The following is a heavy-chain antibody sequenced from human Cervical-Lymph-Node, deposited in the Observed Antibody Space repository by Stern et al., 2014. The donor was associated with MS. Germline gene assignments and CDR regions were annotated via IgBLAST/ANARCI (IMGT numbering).Heavy chain of an antibody. CDR1: GGSISSYY. J-gene: IGHJ4*02. Sequence: QLQLQESGPGLVKPSETLSLTCTVSGGSISSYYWSWIRQPAGTGLEWIGRIYTSGSINYNPSLKSRVTMSVDPSKNQFSLNLSSVTAADTAVYYCARDPSADPFDYWGQGTLVTVSS. CDR2: IYTSGSI. CDR3: ARDPSADPFDY. V-gene: IGHV4-4*07. D-gene: IGHD2-15*01.